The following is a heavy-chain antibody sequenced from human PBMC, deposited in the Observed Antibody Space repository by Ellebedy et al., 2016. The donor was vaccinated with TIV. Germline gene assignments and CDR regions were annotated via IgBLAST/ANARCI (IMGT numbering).Heavy chain of an antibody. CDR3: ARHLLHPNLRLGELSLNWYFDL. CDR1: GGSITTSSSY. V-gene: IGHV4-39*01. D-gene: IGHD3-16*02. J-gene: IGHJ2*01. CDR2: IYYTGST. Sequence: SETLSLTCTVSGGSITTSSSYWGWIRQTPGKGLEWIGSIYYTGSTNYNPSLKSRVTTSADTSKNQFSLKLSSVTAADTAVYYCARHLLHPNLRLGELSLNWYFDLWGRGTLVTVSS.